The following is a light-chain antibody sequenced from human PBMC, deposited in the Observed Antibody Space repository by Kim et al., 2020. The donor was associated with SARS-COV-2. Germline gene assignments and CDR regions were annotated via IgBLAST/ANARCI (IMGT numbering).Light chain of an antibody. Sequence: SPGERATLSCRATQSVSRHYSAWYQQKPGQAPRPLIYGASSRATGIPDRFSGSVSGTDFSLTISRLEPEDIAVYYCQQYNISPRTFCEGTKVYI. J-gene: IGKJ1*01. CDR2: GAS. CDR3: QQYNISPRT. V-gene: IGKV3-20*01. CDR1: QSVSRHY.